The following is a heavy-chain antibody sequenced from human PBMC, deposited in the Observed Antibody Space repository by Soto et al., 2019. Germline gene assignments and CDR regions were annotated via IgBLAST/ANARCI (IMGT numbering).Heavy chain of an antibody. J-gene: IGHJ6*02. CDR3: ARLGGRRGYSYAYFSPGPPSYYYGMDV. D-gene: IGHD5-18*01. V-gene: IGHV4-34*01. Sequence: WETLSLTCAVYGGSFSGYYWSWIRQPPGKGLEWIGEINQSGSTNYNPSLKSRVTISVDTSKNQFSLKLSSVTAADTAVYYCARLGGRRGYSYAYFSPGPPSYYYGMDVWGQGTTVTVSS. CDR1: GGSFSGYY. CDR2: INQSGST.